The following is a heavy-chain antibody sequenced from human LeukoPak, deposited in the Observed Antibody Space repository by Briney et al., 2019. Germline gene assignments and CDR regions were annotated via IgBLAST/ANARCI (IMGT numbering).Heavy chain of an antibody. CDR1: GFTFSSYG. Sequence: PGRPLRLSCVASGFTFSSYGMHWVRQAPGKGLEWVAVILYDGSNKYNADSVKGRFTISRDTSKNTLYLQMSSRRPEDTAVYYCAKAWRAYGDYHTFDIWGQGTMVTVSS. V-gene: IGHV3-30*18. CDR2: ILYDGSNK. D-gene: IGHD4-17*01. CDR3: AKAWRAYGDYHTFDI. J-gene: IGHJ3*02.